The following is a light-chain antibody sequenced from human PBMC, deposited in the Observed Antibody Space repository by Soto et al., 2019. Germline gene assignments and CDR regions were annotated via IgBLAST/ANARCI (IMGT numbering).Light chain of an antibody. CDR3: SSYAGSNLWV. J-gene: IGLJ3*02. Sequence: QSVLTQSPSASGSPGQSVTISCTGTSSDVGNYKYVSWYQQHPGKAPKLMIYEVSKRPSGFTDRFSGSKSGNTASLTVYGLQVEDEADYYCSSYAGSNLWVFGGGTKLTVL. CDR1: SSDVGNYKY. CDR2: EVS. V-gene: IGLV2-8*01.